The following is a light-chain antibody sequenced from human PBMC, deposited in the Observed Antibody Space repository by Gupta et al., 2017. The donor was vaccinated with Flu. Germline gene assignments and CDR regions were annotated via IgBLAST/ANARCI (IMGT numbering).Light chain of an antibody. CDR2: DDS. J-gene: IGLJ2*01. CDR3: QVWDRSSDRVV. CDR1: KIGSKS. V-gene: IGLV3-21*02. Sequence: ETIRSTGGRSKIGSKSLHWYQQRPGQAPVLLIYDDSDRPSGVPERFSGSNSGTTATLTISRVEAGDEADYYCQVWDRSSDRVVLGGGTKLTVL.